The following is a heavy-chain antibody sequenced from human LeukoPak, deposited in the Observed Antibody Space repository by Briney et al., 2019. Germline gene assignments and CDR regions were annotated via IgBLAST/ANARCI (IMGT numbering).Heavy chain of an antibody. D-gene: IGHD4-11*01. CDR1: RCTFSSYA. J-gene: IGHJ4*02. CDR2: IIPIFGTA. CDR3: ARDPSNYASDY. V-gene: IGHV1-69*05. Sequence: SVHVSCQPSRCTFSSYAISRLRQAPRQRLEWMGRIIPIFGTANYAQKFQGRVTITTHQSTSTAYMELSSLRSEDTAVYYCARDPSNYASDYWGQGTLATV.